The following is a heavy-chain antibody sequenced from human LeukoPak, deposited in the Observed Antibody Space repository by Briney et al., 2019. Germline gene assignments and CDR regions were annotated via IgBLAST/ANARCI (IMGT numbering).Heavy chain of an antibody. CDR3: AKGVRGSGSSVIFDY. CDR1: GFTFSNYD. D-gene: IGHD3-10*01. Sequence: GRSLRLSCAASGFTFSNYDMHWVRQAPGKGLEWVAVISYDGSNKYYADSVKGRFTISRDNSKNTLYLQMNSLRAEDTAVYYCAKGVRGSGSSVIFDYWGQGTLVTVSS. CDR2: ISYDGSNK. J-gene: IGHJ4*02. V-gene: IGHV3-30*18.